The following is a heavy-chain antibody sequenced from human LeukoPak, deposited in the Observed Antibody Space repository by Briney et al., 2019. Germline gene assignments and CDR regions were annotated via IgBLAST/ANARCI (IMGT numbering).Heavy chain of an antibody. CDR3: ARSDRGYSYGYCFDY. Sequence: MPSETLSLTCTVSGGSISSGDYYWSWIRQPPGKGLEWIGYIYYSGSTYYNPSLKSRVTISVDTSKNQFSLKLSSVTAADTAVYYCARSDRGYSYGYCFDYWGQGTLVTVSS. J-gene: IGHJ4*02. V-gene: IGHV4-30-4*08. CDR2: IYYSGST. CDR1: GGSISSGDYY. D-gene: IGHD5-18*01.